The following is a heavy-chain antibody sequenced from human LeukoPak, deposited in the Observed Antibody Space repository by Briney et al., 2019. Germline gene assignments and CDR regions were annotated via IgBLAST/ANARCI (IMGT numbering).Heavy chain of an antibody. CDR1: SGSISTSNYY. J-gene: IGHJ4*02. CDR3: ARAIEVGAMTPFDY. CDR2: IFYSGST. D-gene: IGHD1-26*01. Sequence: RPSETLSLTCTVSSGSISTSNYYWGWVRQPPGKALEWIGNIFYSGSTYYSPSLKSRVTISLDTSRNQFSLKLTSVTAADTAVYYCARAIEVGAMTPFDYWGQGTLVTVSS. V-gene: IGHV4-39*07.